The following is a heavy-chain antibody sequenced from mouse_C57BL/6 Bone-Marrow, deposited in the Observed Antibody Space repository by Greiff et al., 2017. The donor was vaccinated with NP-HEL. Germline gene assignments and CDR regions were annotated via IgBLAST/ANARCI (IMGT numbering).Heavy chain of an antibody. CDR3: ARVPMTTVPFYAMDY. D-gene: IGHD1-1*01. CDR1: GYSITSGYY. J-gene: IGHJ4*01. V-gene: IGHV3-6*01. Sequence: EVQLVESGPGLVKPSQSLSLTCSVTGYSITSGYYWYWIRQFPGNKLEWMGYISYDGSNNYNPTLKNRIPITRDTSNNQFFLKLNSVTTKDTATDYCARVPMTTVPFYAMDYWGQGTSVTVSS. CDR2: ISYDGSN.